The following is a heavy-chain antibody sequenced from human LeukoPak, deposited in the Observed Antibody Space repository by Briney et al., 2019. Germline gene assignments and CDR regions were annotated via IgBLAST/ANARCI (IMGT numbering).Heavy chain of an antibody. Sequence: SETLSLTFTVSGGSISSYYWSWIRQPPGKGLEWIGYIYYSGSTNYNPSLKSRVTISVDTSKNQFSLKLSSVTAADTAVYYCAKMKYSGSSWYFQHWGQGTLVTVSS. D-gene: IGHD6-6*01. CDR1: GGSISSYY. J-gene: IGHJ1*01. CDR3: AKMKYSGSSWYFQH. V-gene: IGHV4-59*01. CDR2: IYYSGST.